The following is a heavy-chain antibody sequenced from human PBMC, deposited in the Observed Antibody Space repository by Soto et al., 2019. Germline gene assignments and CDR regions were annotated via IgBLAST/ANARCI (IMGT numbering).Heavy chain of an antibody. V-gene: IGHV3-33*08. CDR1: GFTFSSYG. CDR3: AREMTLDLGYYGMDV. Sequence: VQLLESGGGLVQPGGSLRLSCAASGFTFSSYGMHWVRQAPGKGLEWVAVIWYDGSNKYYADSVKGRFTISRDNSKNTLYLQMNSLRAEDTAVYYCAREMTLDLGYYGMDVWGQGTTVTVSS. CDR2: IWYDGSNK. J-gene: IGHJ6*02.